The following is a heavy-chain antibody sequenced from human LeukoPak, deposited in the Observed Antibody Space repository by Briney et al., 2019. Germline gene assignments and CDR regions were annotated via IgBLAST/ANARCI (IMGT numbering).Heavy chain of an antibody. CDR1: GYTFTSYA. CDR2: INAGNGNT. Sequence: ASVKVSCKASGYTFTSYAMHWVRQAPGQRLEWMGWINAGNGNTKYSQKFQGRVTITRDTSASTAYMELSSLRSEDTAVYYCARIGTVTNPFDIWGQGTMVTVSS. V-gene: IGHV1-3*01. J-gene: IGHJ3*02. CDR3: ARIGTVTNPFDI. D-gene: IGHD4-17*01.